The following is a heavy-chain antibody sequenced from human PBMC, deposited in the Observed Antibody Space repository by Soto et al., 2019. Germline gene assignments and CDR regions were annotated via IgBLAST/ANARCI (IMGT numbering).Heavy chain of an antibody. CDR1: GFTLSGFD. CDR2: IKTKVESYAT. Sequence: EVQLVESGGGLVQPGGYLKLSCAASGFTLSGFDVHWVRQAAGEGLERVGRIKTKVESYATAYAASVKGRFSLSRDDSKNTAFLEMNSLKTEDTAVYYCTRRHCRSDHCSSDFDFWGQGSLVAVSS. CDR3: TRRHCRSDHCSSDFDF. D-gene: IGHD2-2*01. J-gene: IGHJ4*02. V-gene: IGHV3-73*01.